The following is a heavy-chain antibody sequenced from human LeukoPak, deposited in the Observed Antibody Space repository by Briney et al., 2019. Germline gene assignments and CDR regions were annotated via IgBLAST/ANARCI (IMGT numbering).Heavy chain of an antibody. CDR2: IISSSSHI. D-gene: IGHD2-2*01. CDR3: ARTRAPSNGRVLYYMDV. CDR1: GFTFSSYS. Sequence: PGGFLRLSCAASGFTFSSYSMNWVRQAPGKGLEWVSSIISSSSHIYYADSVKGRFTISRDNAKNSLYLQMNSLRAEDTAVYYCARTRAPSNGRVLYYMDVWGKGTTVTVSS. V-gene: IGHV3-21*01. J-gene: IGHJ6*03.